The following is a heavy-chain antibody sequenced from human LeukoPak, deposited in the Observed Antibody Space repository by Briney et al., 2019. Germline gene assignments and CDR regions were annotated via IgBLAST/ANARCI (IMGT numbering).Heavy chain of an antibody. Sequence: PGRSLRLSCAASGFTFSSYAMHWVRQAPGKGLEWVAFISFDGSNIYYTDSVKGRFTISRDNPKNTLSLQMNSLRTEDTAVYYCARALMIRGVFDYWGQGTLVTVSS. CDR2: ISFDGSNI. D-gene: IGHD3-10*01. CDR3: ARALMIRGVFDY. J-gene: IGHJ4*02. V-gene: IGHV3-30-3*01. CDR1: GFTFSSYA.